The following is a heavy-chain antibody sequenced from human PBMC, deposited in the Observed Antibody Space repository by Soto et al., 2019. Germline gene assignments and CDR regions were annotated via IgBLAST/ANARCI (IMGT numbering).Heavy chain of an antibody. CDR2: IKQDGSEK. J-gene: IGHJ4*02. CDR1: GFTFSSYW. D-gene: IGHD1-1*01. V-gene: IGHV3-7*01. CDR3: ATSIAGTSCDY. Sequence: EVQLVESGGGLVQPGGSLRLSCAASGFTFSSYWMSWVRQAPGKGLEWVANIKQDGSEKYYVDSVKGRFTISRDNAKNSLYLQMNSLSAEDTAVYYCATSIAGTSCDYWGQGTLVTVSS.